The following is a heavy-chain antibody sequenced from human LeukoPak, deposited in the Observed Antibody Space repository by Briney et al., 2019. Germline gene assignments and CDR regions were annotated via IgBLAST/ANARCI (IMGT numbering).Heavy chain of an antibody. D-gene: IGHD6-13*01. CDR2: INPNSGRT. J-gene: IGHJ4*02. CDR1: GYTLTSSD. Sequence: GASVKVSCKASGYTLTSSDINWVRQAAGQGLEWMGWINPNSGRTGYAQKFQGRVTMTANTSISTAYMELSSLRFDDTAVYYCARGRSGLAAAGTYDYWGQGTLITVSS. CDR3: ARGRSGLAAAGTYDY. V-gene: IGHV1-8*01.